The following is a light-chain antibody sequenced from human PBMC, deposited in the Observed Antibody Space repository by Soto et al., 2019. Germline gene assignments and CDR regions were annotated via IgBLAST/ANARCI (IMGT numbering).Light chain of an antibody. CDR2: AAS. CDR3: HQYDNTPQT. J-gene: IGKJ2*01. Sequence: EVVLMQSPGTLSLSPGERATLFYRASQSMKRRYLAWYQQKPGQAPRVLIYAASNRATGIPDRFSGSGSGTDFSLTISRLEPEDFAVYYCHQYDNTPQTFGQGTKVEIK. CDR1: QSMKRRY. V-gene: IGKV3-20*01.